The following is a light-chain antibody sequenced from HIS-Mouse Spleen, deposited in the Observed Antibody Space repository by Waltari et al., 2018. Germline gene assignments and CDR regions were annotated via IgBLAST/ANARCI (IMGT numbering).Light chain of an antibody. Sequence: QSALTQPRSVSGSPGQSVTISCTGTSSDVGGCNYVSCYQQHPGKAPNLIIYDVSKRPSGVPDRFSGSKSGNTASLTISGLQAEDEADYYCCSYAGSYNWVFGGGTKLTVL. CDR1: SSDVGGCNY. J-gene: IGLJ3*02. V-gene: IGLV2-11*01. CDR3: CSYAGSYNWV. CDR2: DVS.